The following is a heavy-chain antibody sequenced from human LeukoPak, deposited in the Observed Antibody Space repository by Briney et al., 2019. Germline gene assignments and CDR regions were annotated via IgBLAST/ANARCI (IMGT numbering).Heavy chain of an antibody. J-gene: IGHJ3*02. V-gene: IGHV3-30*03. CDR3: AGDRRWFGELLVDAFDI. CDR1: GFNFSRNA. D-gene: IGHD3-10*01. CDR2: ISYDGTNK. Sequence: TGGSLRLSCAASGFNFSRNAIHWVRQAPGKGLEWVAVISYDGTNKYYGDSVKGRFTISRDNSKNTLSLQMNSLRAEDTAVYYCAGDRRWFGELLVDAFDIWGQGTMVTVSS.